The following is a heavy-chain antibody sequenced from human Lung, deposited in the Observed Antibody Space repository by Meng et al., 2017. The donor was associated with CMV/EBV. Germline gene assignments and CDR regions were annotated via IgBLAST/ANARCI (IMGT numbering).Heavy chain of an antibody. CDR1: GGTFSSYA. Sequence: SXXVSXKASGGTFSSYAISWVRQAPGQGLEWMGGIIPILGIANYAQQFQGRVTITADKSTSTAYMELSSLRSEDTAVYYCASRGYCSSTSCPCYYYYGMDVWGQGTTVTVSS. J-gene: IGHJ6*02. CDR2: IIPILGIA. CDR3: ASRGYCSSTSCPCYYYYGMDV. V-gene: IGHV1-69*10. D-gene: IGHD2-2*01.